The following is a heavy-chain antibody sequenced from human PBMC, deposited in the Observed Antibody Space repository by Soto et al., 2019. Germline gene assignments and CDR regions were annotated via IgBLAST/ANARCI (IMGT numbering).Heavy chain of an antibody. Sequence: HPGGSLRLSCAASGFSVSSSYMNWVRQAPGEGQGLRSGKGLEWVSATSGSGGSTYYADSVKGRFTISRDNSENTLYLQMNSLRAEDTAMYYCAKGGEYQLLRIYFDYWGQGTPVTVSS. V-gene: IGHV3-23*01. CDR3: AKGGEYQLLRIYFDY. CDR1: GFSVSSSY. D-gene: IGHD2-2*01. J-gene: IGHJ4*02. CDR2: TSGSGGST.